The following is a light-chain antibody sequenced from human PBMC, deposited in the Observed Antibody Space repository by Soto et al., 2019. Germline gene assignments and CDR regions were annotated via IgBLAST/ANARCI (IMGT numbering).Light chain of an antibody. CDR2: NNN. CDR1: SPNIGAGFD. CDR3: QSYDSSLRGVV. J-gene: IGLJ3*02. Sequence: QAVVTQPPSVSGAPGQRVTISCTGSSPNIGAGFDVHWYQQLPGTAPKLLISNNNNRPSGVPDRFSGSRSGTSASLAITGLQAEDEADYYCQSYDSSLRGVVFGGGTKLTVL. V-gene: IGLV1-40*01.